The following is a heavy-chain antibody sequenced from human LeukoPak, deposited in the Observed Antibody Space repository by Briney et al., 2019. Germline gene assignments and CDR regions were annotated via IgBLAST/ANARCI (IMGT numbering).Heavy chain of an antibody. CDR1: GFTVSGNY. V-gene: IGHV3-66*01. Sequence: GGSLRLSCAASGFTVSGNYMSWVRQAPGKGLEWVSVIYRGDATYYADTVKGRFTISRDSSENTVYLQMDSLRAGDTSVYYCVKEAPGTTIYYWGQGTLVTVSS. J-gene: IGHJ4*02. D-gene: IGHD5-24*01. CDR3: VKEAPGTTIYY. CDR2: IYRGDAT.